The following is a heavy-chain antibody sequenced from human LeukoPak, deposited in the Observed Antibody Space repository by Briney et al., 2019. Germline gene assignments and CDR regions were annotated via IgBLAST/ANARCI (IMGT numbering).Heavy chain of an antibody. Sequence: PGGSLRLSCAASGFTFSSYSMNWVRQAPGKGLEWVSYISSSSSTIYYADSVKGRFTISRDNAKNSLYLHMNSLRDEDTAVYYCARDGMVRGVIIWDAFDIWGQGAMVTVSS. J-gene: IGHJ3*02. CDR1: GFTFSSYS. CDR3: ARDGMVRGVIIWDAFDI. V-gene: IGHV3-48*02. D-gene: IGHD3-10*01. CDR2: ISSSSSTI.